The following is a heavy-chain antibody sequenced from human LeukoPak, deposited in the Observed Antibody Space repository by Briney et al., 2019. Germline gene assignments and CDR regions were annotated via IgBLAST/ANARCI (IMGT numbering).Heavy chain of an antibody. CDR1: GYSISSGYY. J-gene: IGHJ4*02. CDR3: ARLVVVAATRSFDY. Sequence: SETLSLTCTVSGYSISSGYYWGWIRQPPGKGLEWIGSIYHSGSTYYNPSLKSRVTISVDTSKNQFSLKLSSVTAADTAVYYCARLVVVAATRSFDYWGQGTLVTVPS. V-gene: IGHV4-38-2*02. CDR2: IYHSGST. D-gene: IGHD2-15*01.